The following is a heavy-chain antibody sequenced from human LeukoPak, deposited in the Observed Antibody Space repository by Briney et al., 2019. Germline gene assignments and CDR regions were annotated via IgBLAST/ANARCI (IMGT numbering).Heavy chain of an antibody. CDR3: ATTRGYSYGLRGAFDI. CDR1: GGSFSGYY. J-gene: IGHJ3*02. D-gene: IGHD5-18*01. Sequence: PSETLSLTCAVYGGSFSGYYWSWIRQPPGKGLEWSGEINHSGSTNYNPSLKSRVTISVDTSKNQFSLKLSSVTAADTAVYYCATTRGYSYGLRGAFDIRGQGTMVTVSS. CDR2: INHSGST. V-gene: IGHV4-34*01.